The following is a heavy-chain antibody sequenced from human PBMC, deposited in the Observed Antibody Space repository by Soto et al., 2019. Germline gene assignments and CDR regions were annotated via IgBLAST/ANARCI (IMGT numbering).Heavy chain of an antibody. D-gene: IGHD2-21*01. CDR3: ATVAVVDWRYDFDH. Sequence: EVQLVESGGGLVQPGGSLRLSCAASGLTVSNSYMGWVRQAPERGLEWVSVIFSGGSTYYAVPVKGRFTISRDTSTNTLFLQMSSLRAEDTAVYSCATVAVVDWRYDFDHWGQGTPVTVSS. J-gene: IGHJ4*02. CDR1: GLTVSNSY. CDR2: IFSGGST. V-gene: IGHV3-66*01.